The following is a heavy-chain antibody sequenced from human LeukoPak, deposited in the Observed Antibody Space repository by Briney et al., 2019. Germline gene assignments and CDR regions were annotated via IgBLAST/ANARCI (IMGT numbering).Heavy chain of an antibody. J-gene: IGHJ4*02. CDR2: ITGDGGGT. CDR1: GFTFGSYA. V-gene: IGHV3-43*02. Sequence: PGGSLRLSCAASGFTFGSYAMSWVRQVPGKGLQWVSLITGDGGGTFYADSVKGRFTISRDNSKNSLYLQMNSLKTEDTALYYCAKDKYYGTGTYRELDYWGQGTLVTVSS. CDR3: AKDKYYGTGTYRELDY. D-gene: IGHD3-10*01.